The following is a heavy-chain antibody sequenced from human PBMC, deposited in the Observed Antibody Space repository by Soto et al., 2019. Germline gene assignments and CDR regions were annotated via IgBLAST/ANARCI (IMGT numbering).Heavy chain of an antibody. V-gene: IGHV5-51*01. D-gene: IGHD3-10*01. Sequence: PGESLKISCKTSGYTFVNYWIAWVRQMPGKGLEWMGIIYPADSDTRYSPSFQGQVTTSVDKSINTAYLQWNSLKASDTAMYYCARRPSGDYYNYMDVWGTGTTITVSS. CDR1: GYTFVNYW. CDR2: IYPADSDT. J-gene: IGHJ6*03. CDR3: ARRPSGDYYNYMDV.